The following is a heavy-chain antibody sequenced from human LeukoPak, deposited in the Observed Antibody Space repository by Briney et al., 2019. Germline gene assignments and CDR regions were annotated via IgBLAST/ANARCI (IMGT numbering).Heavy chain of an antibody. D-gene: IGHD3-9*01. J-gene: IGHJ4*02. CDR2: IKQDGSEI. CDR3: AGGPGFLFNH. Sequence: GGSLRLSCAASGFTFSTYWMTWVRQAPGKGLEWVANIKQDGSEIYNVDSVKGRFTISRDNAKNSLYLQMNSLRAEDTAVYYCAGGPGFLFNHCGQGTLVTVSS. CDR1: GFTFSTYW. V-gene: IGHV3-7*01.